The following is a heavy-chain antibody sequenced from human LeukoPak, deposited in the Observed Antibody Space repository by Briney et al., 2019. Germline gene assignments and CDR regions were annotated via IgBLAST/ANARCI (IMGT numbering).Heavy chain of an antibody. CDR2: ISGSGGST. Sequence: PSETLSLTCTVSGGSISSSSYYWGWIRQPPGKGLEWVSAISGSGGSTYYADSVKGRFTISRDNSKNTLYLQMNSLRAGDTAVYYCAKVRKNIAVAGTGFDYWGQGTLVTVSS. D-gene: IGHD6-19*01. CDR3: AKVRKNIAVAGTGFDY. V-gene: IGHV3-23*01. CDR1: GGSISSSSYY. J-gene: IGHJ4*02.